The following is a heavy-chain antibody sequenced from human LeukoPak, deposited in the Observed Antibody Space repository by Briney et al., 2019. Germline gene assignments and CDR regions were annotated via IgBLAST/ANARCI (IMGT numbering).Heavy chain of an antibody. D-gene: IGHD5-18*01. CDR1: GGSISTNSYY. J-gene: IGHJ4*02. V-gene: IGHV4-39*01. Sequence: SETLSLTCTVSGGSISTNSYYWGWIRQPPGKGLEWIGSIYYSGSTHYNPSLQSRVTISVDMSKNQFSLKLRSVTAADTAVYYCARPWGYSYGRVDYWGQGSLVTVPS. CDR3: ARPWGYSYGRVDY. CDR2: IYYSGST.